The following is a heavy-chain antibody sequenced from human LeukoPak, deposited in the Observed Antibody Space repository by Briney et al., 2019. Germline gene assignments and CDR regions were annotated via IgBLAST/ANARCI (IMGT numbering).Heavy chain of an antibody. J-gene: IGHJ4*02. CDR2: IIPIFGTA. CDR3: ARSGVGSGSYVDY. D-gene: IGHD3-10*01. Sequence: WASEKVSCKASGGTFSSYAISWVRQAPGQGLEWMGGIIPIFGTANYAQKFQGRVTITTDESTSTAYMELSSLRSEDTAVYYCARSGVGSGSYVDYWGQGTLVTVSS. CDR1: GGTFSSYA. V-gene: IGHV1-69*05.